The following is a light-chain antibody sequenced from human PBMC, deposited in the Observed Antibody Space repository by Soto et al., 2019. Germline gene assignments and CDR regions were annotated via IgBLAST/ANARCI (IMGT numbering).Light chain of an antibody. V-gene: IGKV1-5*03. Sequence: DIQMTQSPSTLSASVGDRVTITCRASHSISSWLAWYQRKPGKAPKLLIYKASSLESGVPSRFSGSGSGTEFTLTISSLQPDDFATYYYQHYYSYPWKVGQGTKVEIK. CDR1: HSISSW. CDR2: KAS. J-gene: IGKJ1*01. CDR3: QHYYSYPWK.